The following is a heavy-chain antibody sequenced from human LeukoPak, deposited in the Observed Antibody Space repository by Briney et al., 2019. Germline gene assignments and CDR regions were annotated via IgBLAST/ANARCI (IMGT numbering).Heavy chain of an antibody. CDR3: ARDAITMVRGVLYP. V-gene: IGHV1-18*01. D-gene: IGHD3-10*01. Sequence: ASVKVSCKASGYIFTSYGISWVRQAPGQGLEWMGWISTYNGNTNYAQKFQGRVTMTTDTSTSTAYMELRSLRSDDTAVYYCARDAITMVRGVLYPWGQGTLVTVSS. CDR1: GYIFTSYG. CDR2: ISTYNGNT. J-gene: IGHJ5*02.